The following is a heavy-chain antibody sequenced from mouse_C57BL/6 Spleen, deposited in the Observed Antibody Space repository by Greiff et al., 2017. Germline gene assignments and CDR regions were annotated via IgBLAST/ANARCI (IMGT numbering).Heavy chain of an antibody. CDR2: INPGSGGT. V-gene: IGHV1-54*01. J-gene: IGHJ4*01. CDR3: ERRGEGAMDY. Sequence: QVQLKESGAERVRPGASVKVSCKASGYAFTNYLIEWVKQRPEQGLEWIGVINPGSGGTNYNEKFKGKATVTADKSSSTAYMQLSSLPSEDSAVYFCERRGEGAMDYWGQGTSVTVYS. CDR1: GYAFTNYL.